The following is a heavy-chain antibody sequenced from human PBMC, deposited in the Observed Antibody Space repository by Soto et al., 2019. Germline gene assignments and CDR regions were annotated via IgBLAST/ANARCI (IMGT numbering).Heavy chain of an antibody. Sequence: EVQLLESGGGLVQPGGSLRLSCTASGFTFSSYAMTWVRQAPGKGLEWVSSISDSGANTYYADSVKGRFTLSRDNSKNKQYLQMNSLRAEDTAIYYCANIFGSVTLGWGQGTLVTVSS. D-gene: IGHD3-3*01. J-gene: IGHJ4*02. CDR2: ISDSGANT. CDR1: GFTFSSYA. V-gene: IGHV3-23*01. CDR3: ANIFGSVTLG.